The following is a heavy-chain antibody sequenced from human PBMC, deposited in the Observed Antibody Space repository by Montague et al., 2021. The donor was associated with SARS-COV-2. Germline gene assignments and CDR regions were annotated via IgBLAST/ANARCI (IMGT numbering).Heavy chain of an antibody. Sequence: SLRLSCAASGFTFSSYGMHWVRQAPGKGLEWVAVIWYDGSNKYYADSVKGRSTISRDNSKNTLYLQMNNLRAEDTAVYYCARDLFWGTDSGTQQRRDYWGQGTLVTVSS. CDR1: GFTFSSYG. V-gene: IGHV3-33*01. CDR3: ARDLFWGTDSGTQQRRDY. J-gene: IGHJ4*02. D-gene: IGHD3-16*01. CDR2: IWYDGSNK.